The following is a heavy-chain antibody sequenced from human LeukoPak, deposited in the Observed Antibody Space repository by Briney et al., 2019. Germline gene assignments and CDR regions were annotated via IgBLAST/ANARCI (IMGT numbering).Heavy chain of an antibody. V-gene: IGHV4-59*01. CDR3: ARGSLVFAFDI. D-gene: IGHD6-6*01. CDR2: IYYSGST. CDR1: GGSISSYY. Sequence: SETLSLTCAVSGGSISSYYWSWIRQPPGKGLEWIGYIYYSGSTNYNPSLKSRVTISVDTSKNQFSLKLSSVTAADTAVYYCARGSLVFAFDIWGQGTMVTVSS. J-gene: IGHJ3*02.